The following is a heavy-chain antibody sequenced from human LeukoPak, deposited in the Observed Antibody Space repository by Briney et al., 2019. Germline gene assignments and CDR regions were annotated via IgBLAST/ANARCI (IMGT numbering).Heavy chain of an antibody. CDR1: GFTFSSYG. J-gene: IGHJ5*02. Sequence: PGGSLRLSCAASGFTFSSYGMHWVRQAPGKGLEWVAVIWYDGSNKYYADSVKGRFTISRDNSKNTLYLQMNSLRAEDTAVYYCARDLDYYDSGGYPNWFDPWGQGTLVTVSS. V-gene: IGHV3-33*01. CDR3: ARDLDYYDSGGYPNWFDP. D-gene: IGHD3-22*01. CDR2: IWYDGSNK.